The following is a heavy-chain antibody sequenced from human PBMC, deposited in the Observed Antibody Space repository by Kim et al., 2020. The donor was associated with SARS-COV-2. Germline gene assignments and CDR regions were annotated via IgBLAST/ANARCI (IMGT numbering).Heavy chain of an antibody. CDR1: GFTFSNSA. Sequence: GGSLRLSCAASGFTFSNSAMSWVRQAPGKGLEWVSAISGRGGSRTSDDAAQGQVTISRANYNTKLHLQMKRTRSKPRAEPYSAKTHAVW. CDR3: AKTHAV. CDR2: ISGRGGSR. J-gene: IGHJ6*01. V-gene: IGHV3-23*01.